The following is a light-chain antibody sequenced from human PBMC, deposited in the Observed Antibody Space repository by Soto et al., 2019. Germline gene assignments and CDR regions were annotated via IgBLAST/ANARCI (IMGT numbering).Light chain of an antibody. J-gene: IGKJ1*01. V-gene: IGKV3-20*01. CDR2: GAS. Sequence: EIVLTQSPGTLSLSPGARATLSCRASQSVSSSYLAWYQQKPGQAPRLLIYGASSRATGIPDRFTGSGSGTEFTLTISSLQSEDFAVYYGQQYPIWPTWTSCPGTKVDIK. CDR1: QSVSSSY. CDR3: QQYPIWPTWT.